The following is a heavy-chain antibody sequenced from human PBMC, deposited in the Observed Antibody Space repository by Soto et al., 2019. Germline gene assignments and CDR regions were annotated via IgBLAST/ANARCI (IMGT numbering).Heavy chain of an antibody. CDR2: IIPIFGTA. Sequence: QVQLVQSGAEVKKPGSSVKVSCKASGGTFSSYAISWVRQAPGQGHEWMGGIIPIFGTANYAQKFQGRVTITAEESTSTAYMELSSLRSEDTAVYYCARTLSYYDSSGYYFDYWGQGTLVTVSS. D-gene: IGHD3-22*01. J-gene: IGHJ4*02. V-gene: IGHV1-69*01. CDR3: ARTLSYYDSSGYYFDY. CDR1: GGTFSSYA.